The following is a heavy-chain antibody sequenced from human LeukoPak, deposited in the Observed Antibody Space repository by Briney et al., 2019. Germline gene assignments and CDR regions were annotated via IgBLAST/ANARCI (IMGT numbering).Heavy chain of an antibody. Sequence: GGSLRLSCTASGLIFSNYAMTWVRQAPRKGLKWVSTISGDGTETFYADSVKGRFTISRDNSKNTHYLQMSSLRAEDRGIYYCAKGGHYSFFDYWGQGTLVTVSS. CDR3: AKGGHYSFFDY. D-gene: IGHD4-11*01. CDR2: ISGDGTET. J-gene: IGHJ4*02. CDR1: GLIFSNYA. V-gene: IGHV3-23*01.